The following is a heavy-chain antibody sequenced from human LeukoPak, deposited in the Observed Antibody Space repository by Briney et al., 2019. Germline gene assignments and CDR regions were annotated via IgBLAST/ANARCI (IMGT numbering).Heavy chain of an antibody. Sequence: SETLSLTCTVSGGSISSYYWSWIRQPPGKGLEWIGYIYYSGSTNYNPSLKSRVTISVDTSKNRFSLKLSSVTAADTAVYYCARRLEAGPFDYWGQGTLVTVSS. J-gene: IGHJ4*02. CDR2: IYYSGST. V-gene: IGHV4-59*01. CDR1: GGSISSYY. CDR3: ARRLEAGPFDY. D-gene: IGHD6-13*01.